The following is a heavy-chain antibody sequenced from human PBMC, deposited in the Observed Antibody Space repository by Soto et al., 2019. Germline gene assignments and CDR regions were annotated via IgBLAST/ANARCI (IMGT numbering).Heavy chain of an antibody. CDR3: ATLRGLGVVSQYFDY. V-gene: IGHV4-61*01. Sequence: SETLSLTCTVSGGSVSSGNYHWTWIRQPPGKGLEWIAYIYYTGITNFNPSLKSRVTISMDTSKNQFSLKLRSVTAADTAVYFCATLRGLGVVSQYFDYWGQGLMVTVSS. D-gene: IGHD3-10*01. CDR2: IYYTGIT. CDR1: GGSVSSGNYH. J-gene: IGHJ4*02.